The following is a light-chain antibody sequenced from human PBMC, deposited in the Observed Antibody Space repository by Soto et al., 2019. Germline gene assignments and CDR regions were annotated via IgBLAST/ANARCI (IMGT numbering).Light chain of an antibody. J-gene: IGKJ4*01. V-gene: IGKV3-15*01. CDR2: GAS. CDR1: QGVTTN. Sequence: EIVMTQSPATLSVSPGERATLSCRASQGVTTNLAWYQQKPGQAPRLLIYGASTRATGIPARFSGSGSGTEFTLTIGALQFEDFAVYYCQRYNTWPLTFGGGTKVEIK. CDR3: QRYNTWPLT.